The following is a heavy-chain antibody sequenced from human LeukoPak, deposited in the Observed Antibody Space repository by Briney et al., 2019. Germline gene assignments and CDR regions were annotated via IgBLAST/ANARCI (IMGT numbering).Heavy chain of an antibody. V-gene: IGHV3-30*18. J-gene: IGHJ4*02. CDR3: AKALPYCSSTSCFTGGTDY. CDR1: GFTFSSYG. D-gene: IGHD2-2*01. CDR2: ISYDGSNK. Sequence: GGSLRLSCAASGFTFSSYGMHRVRQAPGKGLEWVAVISYDGSNKYYADSVKGRFTISRDNSKNTLYLQMNSLRAEDTAVYYCAKALPYCSSTSCFTGGTDYWGQGTLVTVSS.